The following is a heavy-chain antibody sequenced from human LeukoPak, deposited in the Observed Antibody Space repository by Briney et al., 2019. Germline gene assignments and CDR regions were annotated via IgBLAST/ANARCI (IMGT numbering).Heavy chain of an antibody. V-gene: IGHV4-61*02. D-gene: IGHD3-3*01. Sequence: PSETLSLTCTVSGGSISSGSYYWSWIRQPAGKGLEWIGRIYTSEATYYNPSLKNRVTMSVDTSENQFSLKLKSVTAADTAVYYCARTRHYDNCFDPWGRGTLVTVSS. J-gene: IGHJ5*02. CDR2: IYTSEAT. CDR3: ARTRHYDNCFDP. CDR1: GGSISSGSYY.